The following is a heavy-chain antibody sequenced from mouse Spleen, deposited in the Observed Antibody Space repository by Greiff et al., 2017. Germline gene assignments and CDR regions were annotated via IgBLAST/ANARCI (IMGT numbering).Heavy chain of an antibody. CDR2: IDPSDSYT. D-gene: IGHD2-4*01. J-gene: IGHJ3*01. Sequence: VQLQQPGAELVKPGASVKLSCKTSGYTFTSYWMQWVKQRPGQALEWIGEIDPSDSYTYYNQNFKDKATLTVDTSSSTAYMQLSSLTSEDSAVYYCARVYDYDRVFAYWGQGTLVTVSA. CDR1: GYTFTSYW. CDR3: ARVYDYDRVFAY. V-gene: IGHV1-50*01.